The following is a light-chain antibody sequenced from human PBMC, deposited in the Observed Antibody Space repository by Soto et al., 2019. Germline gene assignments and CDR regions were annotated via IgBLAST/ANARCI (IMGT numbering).Light chain of an antibody. J-gene: IGKJ4*01. CDR1: QSVRSN. CDR3: QQANSFPLT. V-gene: IGKV1-12*01. CDR2: AAS. Sequence: MTQSPATLSVSPGEVVTLSCRAGQSVRSNLAWYQQKPGTVPKLLIYAASSLQSGVPSRFSGSGSGTDFTLTISSLQPEDFATYYCQQANSFPLTFGGGTKVDIK.